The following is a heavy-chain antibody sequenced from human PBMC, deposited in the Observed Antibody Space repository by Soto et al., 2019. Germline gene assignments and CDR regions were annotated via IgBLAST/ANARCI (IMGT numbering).Heavy chain of an antibody. CDR3: ARVRDIVVVPAAQSTGGYGSTTPYYYYGMDV. CDR1: GGTFSSYA. V-gene: IGHV1-69*13. J-gene: IGHJ6*02. D-gene: IGHD2-2*01. Sequence: ASVKVSCKASGGTFSSYAISWVRQAPGQGLEWMGGIIPIFGTANYAQKFQGRVTITADESTSTAYMELSSLRSEDTAVYYCARVRDIVVVPAAQSTGGYGSTTPYYYYGMDVWGQGTTVTVSS. CDR2: IIPIFGTA.